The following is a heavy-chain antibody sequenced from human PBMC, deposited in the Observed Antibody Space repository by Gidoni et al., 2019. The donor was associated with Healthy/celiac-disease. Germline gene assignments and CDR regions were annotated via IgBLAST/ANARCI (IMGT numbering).Heavy chain of an antibody. J-gene: IGHJ6*02. CDR1: GGSISSYY. V-gene: IGHV4-59*08. CDR2: IYYSGST. CDR3: ATTDTAMVSFYYGMDV. Sequence: QVQLQESGPGLVKPSETLSLTCTVSGGSISSYYWRWIRQPPGKGLEWIGYIYYSGSTNYTPSLKSRVTISVDTSKNQFSLKLSSVTAADTAVYYCATTDTAMVSFYYGMDVWGQGTTVTVSS. D-gene: IGHD5-18*01.